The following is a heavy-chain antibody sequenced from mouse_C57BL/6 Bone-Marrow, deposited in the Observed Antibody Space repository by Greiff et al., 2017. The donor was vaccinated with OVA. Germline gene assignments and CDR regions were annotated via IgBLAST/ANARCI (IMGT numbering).Heavy chain of an antibody. CDR1: GYTFTSYG. J-gene: IGHJ2*01. Sequence: QVQLKQSGAELARPGASVKLSCKASGYTFTSYGISWVKQSTGQGLEWIGEIYPRSGNTYYNEKFKGKATLTADKSSSTAYMELRSLTSEDSAVYFCARANGGYFDYWGQGTTLTVSS. CDR2: IYPRSGNT. V-gene: IGHV1-81*01. CDR3: ARANGGYFDY.